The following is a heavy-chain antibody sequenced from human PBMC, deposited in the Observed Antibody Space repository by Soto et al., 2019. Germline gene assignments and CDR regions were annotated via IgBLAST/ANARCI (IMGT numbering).Heavy chain of an antibody. CDR2: IKSKTDGGTT. D-gene: IGHD2-15*01. J-gene: IGHJ6*02. CDR3: TTLYCSGGSYYFPGNTYYGMDV. CDR1: GFTFSNAW. Sequence: GGSLRLSCAASGFTFSNAWMNWVRQAPGKGLEWVGRIKSKTDGGTTDYAAPVKGRFTISRDDSKNTLYLQMNSLKTEDTAVYYCTTLYCSGGSYYFPGNTYYGMDVWGQGTTVTVSS. V-gene: IGHV3-15*07.